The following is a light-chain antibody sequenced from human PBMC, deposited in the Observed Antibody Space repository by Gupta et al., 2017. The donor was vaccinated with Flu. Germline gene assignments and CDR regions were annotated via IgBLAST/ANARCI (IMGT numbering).Light chain of an antibody. V-gene: IGLV3-21*02. CDR1: NIGSKS. Sequence: SYVLTQPPSVSVAPGQTAKITCGGDNIGSKSVHWYQQKSGQAPVLVVEDNSDRPSGIPARFSGANYGNKAELRTTKGEDGDEAEDDGQVWSISSDHWMVFGGGTKLTVL. J-gene: IGLJ3*02. CDR3: QVWSISSDHWMV. CDR2: DNS.